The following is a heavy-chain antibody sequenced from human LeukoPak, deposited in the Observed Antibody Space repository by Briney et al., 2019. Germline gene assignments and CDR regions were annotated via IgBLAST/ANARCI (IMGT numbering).Heavy chain of an antibody. CDR1: GFTFSSYS. CDR2: ISSSSSYI. V-gene: IGHV3-21*01. Sequence: GGSPRLSCAASGFTFSSYSMNWVRQAPGKGLEWVSSISSSSSYIYYADSVKGRFTISRDNAKNSLYLQMNSLRAEDTAVYYCARGGCIGGSCYPNYFDYWGQGTLVTVSS. J-gene: IGHJ4*02. D-gene: IGHD2-15*01. CDR3: ARGGCIGGSCYPNYFDY.